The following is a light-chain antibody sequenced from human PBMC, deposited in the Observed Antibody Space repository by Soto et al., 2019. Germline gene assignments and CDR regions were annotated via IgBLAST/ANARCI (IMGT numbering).Light chain of an antibody. J-gene: IGLJ3*02. CDR1: SSDVGGYNY. CDR2: EVS. CDR3: TSYTTSSAHWV. Sequence: QSALTQPASVSGSPGQSITISCTGTSSDVGGYNYVSWYQQHPGKAPKLMIYEVSNRPSGVSNRFSGSKSGNTASLTTSGLEAEDAADYYCTSYTTSSAHWVFGGGTKVTVL. V-gene: IGLV2-14*01.